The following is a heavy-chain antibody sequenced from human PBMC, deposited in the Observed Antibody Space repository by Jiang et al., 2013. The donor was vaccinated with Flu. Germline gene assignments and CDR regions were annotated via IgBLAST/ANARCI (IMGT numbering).Heavy chain of an antibody. CDR3: ASSGTRGYSYGSFDY. J-gene: IGHJ4*02. CDR1: GGSISSYY. D-gene: IGHD5-18*01. V-gene: IGHV4-59*08. Sequence: GPGLVKPSETLSLTCTVSGGSISSYYWSWIRQPPGKGLEWIGYIYYSGSTNYNPSLKSRVTISVDTSKNQFSLKLSSVTAADTAVYYCASSGTRGYSYGSFDYWGQGTLVTVSS. CDR2: IYYSGST.